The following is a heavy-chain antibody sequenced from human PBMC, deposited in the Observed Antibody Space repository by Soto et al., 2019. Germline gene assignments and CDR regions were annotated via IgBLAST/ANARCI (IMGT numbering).Heavy chain of an antibody. CDR2: ISTYNGGT. V-gene: IGHV1-18*04. D-gene: IGHD4-17*01. CDR1: GYSFTTYG. J-gene: IGHJ4*02. Sequence: QVQLMQSGAEVKKPGASVKVSCKASGYSFTTYGITCVRQGPGQGLEWMGWISTYNGGTDYLHKFQGRVTMTTDAATNTADLELRRMRSDDTARYYCASDERKRRGDYGALDSWGQGTLVIVSS. CDR3: ASDERKRRGDYGALDS.